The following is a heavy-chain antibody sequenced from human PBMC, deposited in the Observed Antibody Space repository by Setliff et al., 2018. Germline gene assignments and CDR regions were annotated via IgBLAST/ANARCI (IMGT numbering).Heavy chain of an antibody. CDR2: ISSSYSSI. D-gene: IGHD2-15*01. J-gene: IGHJ3*02. CDR1: GFSFSSEH. V-gene: IGHV3-48*01. CDR3: VRELRVVVGVGIQGVFDI. Sequence: SLRLSCAASGFSFSSEHMNWVRQAPGKGLEWVSYISSSYSSIYSDSVKDRFTISRDNAKETLYLQMDSLRAEDTAVYYCVRELRVVVGVGIQGVFDIWGQGTMVTVSS.